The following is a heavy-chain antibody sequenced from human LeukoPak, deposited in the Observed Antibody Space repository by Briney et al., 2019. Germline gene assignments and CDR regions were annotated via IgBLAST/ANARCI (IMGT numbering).Heavy chain of an antibody. CDR1: GFTFSSYA. CDR2: ISGSGGGT. J-gene: IGHJ4*02. Sequence: GGSLRLSCAASGFTFSSYAVSWVRPAPGKGLEWVSAISGSGGGTYYADSVKGRFTISRDNPKNTLYLQMNSLSTEDTAVYYCAKTTTGYSSGRYPGWPVDYWGQGTLVTVSS. V-gene: IGHV3-23*01. D-gene: IGHD6-19*01. CDR3: AKTTTGYSSGRYPGWPVDY.